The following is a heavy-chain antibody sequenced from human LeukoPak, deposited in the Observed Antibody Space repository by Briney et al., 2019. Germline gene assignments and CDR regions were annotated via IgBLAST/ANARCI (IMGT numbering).Heavy chain of an antibody. V-gene: IGHV3-20*04. CDR2: INWNGGST. CDR1: GYTFDDYG. CDR3: ARALSLAIVGAANDAFDI. Sequence: PGGSLRLSCAASGYTFDDYGMSWVRQAPGKGLEWVSGINWNGGSTGYADSVKGRFTISRDNAKNSLYLQMNSLRAEDTALYYCARALSLAIVGAANDAFDIWGQGTMVTVSS. J-gene: IGHJ3*02. D-gene: IGHD1-26*01.